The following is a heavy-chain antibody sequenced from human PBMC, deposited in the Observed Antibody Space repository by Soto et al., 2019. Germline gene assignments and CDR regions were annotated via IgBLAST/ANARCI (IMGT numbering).Heavy chain of an antibody. CDR3: ARDGHDYGDYFDY. V-gene: IGHV3-66*01. D-gene: IGHD4-17*01. Sequence: GGSLRLSCAASGLIVSSNYISWVRQAPGKGLEWVAFIYSGGITDYADSVKGRFTISRDNSKNTLYLQMNSLRAEDTAVYYCARDGHDYGDYFDYWGQGTLVTVSS. CDR2: IYSGGIT. J-gene: IGHJ4*02. CDR1: GLIVSSNY.